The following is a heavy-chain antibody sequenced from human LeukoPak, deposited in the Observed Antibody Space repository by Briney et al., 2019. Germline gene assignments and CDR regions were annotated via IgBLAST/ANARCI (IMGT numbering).Heavy chain of an antibody. J-gene: IGHJ4*02. D-gene: IGHD2-2*01. CDR2: IWYDGSNK. CDR3: TRDLCSSTSCTLIDY. Sequence: GGSLRLSCAASGFTFSSYGMHWVRQAPGKGLEWVAVIWYDGSNKYYADSVKGRFTISRDNSKNTLYLQMNSLRAEDTAVYYCTRDLCSSTSCTLIDYWGQGTLVTVSS. CDR1: GFTFSSYG. V-gene: IGHV3-33*01.